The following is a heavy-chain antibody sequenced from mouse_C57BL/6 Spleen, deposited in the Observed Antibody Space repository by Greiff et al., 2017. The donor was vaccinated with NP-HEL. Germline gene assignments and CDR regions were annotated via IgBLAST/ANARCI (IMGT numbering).Heavy chain of an antibody. CDR2: IYPGDGDT. D-gene: IGHD2-3*01. J-gene: IGHJ3*01. V-gene: IGHV1-80*01. CDR1: GYAFSSYW. CDR3: ARLGDGYYGFAY. Sequence: VQLQESGAELVKPGASVKISCKASGYAFSSYWMNWVKQRPGKGLEWIGQIYPGDGDTNYNGKFKGKATLTADKSSSTAYMQLSSLTSEDSAVYFCARLGDGYYGFAYWGQGTLVTVSA.